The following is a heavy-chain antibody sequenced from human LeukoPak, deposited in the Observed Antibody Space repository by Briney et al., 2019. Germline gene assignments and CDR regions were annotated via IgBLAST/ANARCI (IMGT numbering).Heavy chain of an antibody. Sequence: SVKVSCKASGGTFSSYAISWVRQAPGQGLEWMGGIIPIFGTANYAQKFQGRVTITADGSTSTAYMELSSLRSEDTAVYYCARAWAVRGPRGYYFDYWGQGTLVTVSS. CDR2: IIPIFGTA. CDR1: GGTFSSYA. CDR3: ARAWAVRGPRGYYFDY. J-gene: IGHJ4*02. V-gene: IGHV1-69*13. D-gene: IGHD3-10*01.